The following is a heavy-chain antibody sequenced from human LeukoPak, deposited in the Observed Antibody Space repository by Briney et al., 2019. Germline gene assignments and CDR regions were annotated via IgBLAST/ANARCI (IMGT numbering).Heavy chain of an antibody. CDR3: AKVEINWSMDIADY. J-gene: IGHJ4*02. V-gene: IGHV3-30*18. CDR2: ISYDGSNK. D-gene: IGHD5-12*01. CDR1: GFTFSSYG. Sequence: PGGSLGLSCAASGFTFSSYGMHWVRQAPGKGLEWVAVISYDGSNKYYADSVKGRFTISRDNSKNTLYLQMNSLRAEDTAVYYCAKVEINWSMDIADYWGQGTLVTVSS.